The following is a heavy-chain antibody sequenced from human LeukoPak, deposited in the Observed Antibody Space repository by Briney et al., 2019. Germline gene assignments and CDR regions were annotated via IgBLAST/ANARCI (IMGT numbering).Heavy chain of an antibody. D-gene: IGHD3-3*01. V-gene: IGHV3-23*01. CDR3: AKVPLSGYFTSYYFDY. CDR1: GITFSSYA. J-gene: IGHJ4*02. Sequence: AGGSLRLSCATSGITFSSYAMSWVRQAPGKGLEWVSAISGSGGSTYYADSVKGRFTISRDNSKNTLYLQMNSLRAEDTAVYYCAKVPLSGYFTSYYFDYWGQGTLVTVSS. CDR2: ISGSGGST.